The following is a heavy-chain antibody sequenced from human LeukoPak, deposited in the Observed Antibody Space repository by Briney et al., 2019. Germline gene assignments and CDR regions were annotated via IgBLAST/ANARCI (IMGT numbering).Heavy chain of an antibody. D-gene: IGHD2-2*01. CDR1: GGSISSSRYS. J-gene: IGHJ5*02. CDR2: IYYSGST. CDR3: AREVTSVVPAATINWFDP. Sequence: TLSLTCTVSGGSISSSRYSWGWIRQPPGKGLEWIGYIYYSGSTYYNPSLKSRVTISVDTSKNQFSLKLSSVTAADTAVYYCAREVTSVVPAATINWFDPWGRGTLVTVSS. V-gene: IGHV4-31*03.